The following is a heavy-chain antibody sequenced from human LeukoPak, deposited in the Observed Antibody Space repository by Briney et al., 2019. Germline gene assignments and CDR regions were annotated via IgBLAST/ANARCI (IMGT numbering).Heavy chain of an antibody. CDR3: ARGSGSYVNYFDY. CDR1: GFTFSDYY. V-gene: IGHV3-11*05. J-gene: IGHJ4*02. Sequence: GGSLRLSCAASGFTFSDYYMSWIRQAPGKGLEWVSYISSSSSYTNYADSVKGRFTISRDNAKNSLYLQMNSLRAEDTAVYYCARGSGSYVNYFDYWGQGTLVTVYS. D-gene: IGHD3-10*01. CDR2: ISSSSSYT.